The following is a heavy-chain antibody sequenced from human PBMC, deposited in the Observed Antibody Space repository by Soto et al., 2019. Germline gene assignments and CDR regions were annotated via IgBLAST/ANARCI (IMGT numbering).Heavy chain of an antibody. CDR2: IIPIFATV. CDR3: ARGGRGYSSAPRYYFDS. V-gene: IGHV1-69*01. J-gene: IGHJ4*02. D-gene: IGHD5-18*01. Sequence: QVQLVQSGSEVKKPGSSVKVSCKASGGSFSSNPISWVRQAPGQGLEWMAGIIPIFATVHYAQKFQGRVTITADESTSTAYMELTSLRSEDTAVYFFARGGRGYSSAPRYYFDSWGQGTLVTVSS. CDR1: GGSFSSNP.